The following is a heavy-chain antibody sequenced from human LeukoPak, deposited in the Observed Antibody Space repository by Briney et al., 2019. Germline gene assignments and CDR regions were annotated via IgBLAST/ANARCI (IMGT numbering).Heavy chain of an antibody. V-gene: IGHV3-30*04. J-gene: IGHJ4*02. Sequence: GGSLRLSCAASGFTFSSYAMHWVRQAPGKGLEWVAVISYDGSNKYYADSVKGRFTISRDNSKNTLYLQMNSLRAEDTAVYYCAKGRSSSIAALDYWGQGTLVTVSS. CDR3: AKGRSSSIAALDY. CDR2: ISYDGSNK. D-gene: IGHD6-6*01. CDR1: GFTFSSYA.